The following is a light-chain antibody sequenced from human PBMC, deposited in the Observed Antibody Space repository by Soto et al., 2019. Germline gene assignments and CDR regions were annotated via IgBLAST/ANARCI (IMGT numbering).Light chain of an antibody. V-gene: IGLV2-14*01. Sequence: QSVLTQPASVSGSPGQSITISCTGTSIDVGGYNYVSWYQQHPGKAPKLMIYDVSNRPSGVSNRFSGSKSGNTASLTISGLQAEDDADYYCSSYTSSSTVVFGGGTKLTVL. J-gene: IGLJ2*01. CDR1: SIDVGGYNY. CDR2: DVS. CDR3: SSYTSSSTVV.